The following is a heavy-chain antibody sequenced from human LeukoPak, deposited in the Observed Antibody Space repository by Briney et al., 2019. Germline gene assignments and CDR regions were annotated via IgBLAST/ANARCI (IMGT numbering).Heavy chain of an antibody. CDR3: AKDYRRGRGVISYYFDY. J-gene: IGHJ4*02. CDR2: ISGSGGST. CDR1: GFTFSSYG. D-gene: IGHD3-10*01. V-gene: IGHV3-23*01. Sequence: GGSLRLSCAASGFTFSSYGMSWVRQAPGKGLEWVSAISGSGGSTYYADSVKGRFTISRDNSKNTLYLQMNSLRAEDTAVYYCAKDYRRGRGVISYYFDYWGQGTLVTVSS.